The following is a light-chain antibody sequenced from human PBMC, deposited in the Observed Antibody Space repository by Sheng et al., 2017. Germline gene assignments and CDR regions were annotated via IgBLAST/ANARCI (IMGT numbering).Light chain of an antibody. J-gene: IGKJ1*01. V-gene: IGKV1-16*02. CDR1: QGISNY. CDR3: LQYSDYSWA. Sequence: DIQMTQSPSSLSASVGDRVTITCRASQGISNYLAWFQQIPGKAPKSLIYAASSLHSGVPSKFSGSGSGTDFSLTISSLQPEDFATYYCLQYSDYSWAFGQGTKVEIK. CDR2: AAS.